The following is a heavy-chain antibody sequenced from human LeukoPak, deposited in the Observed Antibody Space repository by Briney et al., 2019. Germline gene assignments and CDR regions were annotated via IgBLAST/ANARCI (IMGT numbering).Heavy chain of an antibody. CDR1: GGSISSGGYY. CDR3: AREGFTNWFDP. J-gene: IGHJ5*02. V-gene: IGHV4-31*03. Sequence: SQTLSLTCTVSGGSISSGGYYWSWIRQHPGKGLEWIGYIYYSGSTYYNPSLKSRVTISEDTSKNQFSLKLSSVTAADTAVYYCAREGFTNWFDPWGQGTLVTVSS. CDR2: IYYSGST.